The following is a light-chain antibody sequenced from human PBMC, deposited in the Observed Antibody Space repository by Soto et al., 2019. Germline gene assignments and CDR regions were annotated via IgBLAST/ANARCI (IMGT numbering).Light chain of an antibody. V-gene: IGKV1-39*01. Sequence: DIQMTQSPSSLSASVGDRVTITCRASQSITTYLNWYQQKPGKAPKLLIYTASSLEGGVPSRFSGSGSGTDFTLTISNLQPEDFETYYCQQSYIPPRTFGQGTKVDIK. CDR2: TAS. CDR1: QSITTY. J-gene: IGKJ1*01. CDR3: QQSYIPPRT.